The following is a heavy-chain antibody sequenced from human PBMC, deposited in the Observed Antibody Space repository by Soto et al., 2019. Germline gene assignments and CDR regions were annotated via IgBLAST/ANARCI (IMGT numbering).Heavy chain of an antibody. D-gene: IGHD2-8*01. CDR2: ISYDGSNK. CDR3: AKDLGXCTNGVCYTRYYYGMDV. CDR1: GFTFSSYG. J-gene: IGHJ6*02. Sequence: GGSLRLSCAASGFTFSSYGMHWVRQAPGKGLEWVAVISYDGSNKYYADSVKGRFTISRDNSKNTLYLQMNSLRAEDTAVYYCAKDLGXCTNGVCYTRYYYGMDVWGQGTTVTVSS. V-gene: IGHV3-30*18.